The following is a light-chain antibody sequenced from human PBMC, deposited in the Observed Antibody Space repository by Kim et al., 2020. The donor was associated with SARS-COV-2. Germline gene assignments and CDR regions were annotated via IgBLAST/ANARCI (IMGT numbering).Light chain of an antibody. Sequence: WSPGERATLSCRASESVSSNLAWYEQKPGQPPRLLIYDASKRATGIPARVSGSGSGTDFTLTISSLEPEDFAVYYCQQNSRWPVTFGGGTKVDIK. CDR2: DAS. CDR1: ESVSSN. V-gene: IGKV3-11*01. J-gene: IGKJ4*01. CDR3: QQNSRWPVT.